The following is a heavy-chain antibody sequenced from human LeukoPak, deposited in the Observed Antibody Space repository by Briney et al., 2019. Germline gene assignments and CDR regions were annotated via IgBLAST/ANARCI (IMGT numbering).Heavy chain of an antibody. CDR2: ISWNSGSI. D-gene: IGHD3-10*01. Sequence: SLRLSCAASGFTFDDYAMHWVRQAPGKGLEWVSGISWNSGSIGYADSVKGRFTISRDNAKNSLYLQMNSLRAEDTALYYCVKDMWTLNDMVRGVPIDSWGQGTLVTVSS. CDR3: VKDMWTLNDMVRGVPIDS. V-gene: IGHV3-9*01. CDR1: GFTFDDYA. J-gene: IGHJ4*02.